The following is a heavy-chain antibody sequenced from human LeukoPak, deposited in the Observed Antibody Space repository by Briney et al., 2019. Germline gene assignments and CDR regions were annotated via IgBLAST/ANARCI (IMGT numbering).Heavy chain of an antibody. CDR1: GFTVSSNS. J-gene: IGHJ3*02. CDR3: ARVKEPYYYDSSGSHAFDI. V-gene: IGHV3-53*01. D-gene: IGHD3-22*01. CDR2: IYSDNT. Sequence: GGSLRLSCTVSGFTVSSNSMSWVRQAPGKGLEWVSFIYSDNTHYSDSVKGRFTISRDNSKNTLYLQMNSLRAEDTAVYYCARVKEPYYYDSSGSHAFDIWGQGTMVTVSS.